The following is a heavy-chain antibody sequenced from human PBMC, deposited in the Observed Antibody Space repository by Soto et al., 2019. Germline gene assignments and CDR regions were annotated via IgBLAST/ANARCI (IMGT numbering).Heavy chain of an antibody. CDR3: ARGPSADKIDY. J-gene: IGHJ4*02. CDR2: TYNSGTT. Sequence: QVQLQESGPGLVEPSQTLSLTCTVSGDSISSGYFWSWIRQSPGKGLEWIGHTYNSGTTYNNPSLRSXXTXSXXTSRNPFSLRLTSVTAADTAVYYCARGPSADKIDYWGQGTLVTVSS. CDR1: GDSISSGYF. V-gene: IGHV4-30-4*01. D-gene: IGHD3-3*01.